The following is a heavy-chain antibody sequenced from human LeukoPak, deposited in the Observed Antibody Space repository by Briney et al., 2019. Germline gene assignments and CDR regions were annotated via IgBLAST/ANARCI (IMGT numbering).Heavy chain of an antibody. CDR1: GYTFTSYG. CDR3: ATPGGYCSSTSCYDY. D-gene: IGHD2-2*01. V-gene: IGHV1-18*01. CDR2: ISAYNGNT. Sequence: ASVKVSCKASGYTFTSYGISWVRQAPGQGLEWMGWISAYNGNTNYAQKLQGRVTMSTDTSTSTGYMELRSLRSDDTAVYYCATPGGYCSSTSCYDYWGQGTLVTVSS. J-gene: IGHJ4*02.